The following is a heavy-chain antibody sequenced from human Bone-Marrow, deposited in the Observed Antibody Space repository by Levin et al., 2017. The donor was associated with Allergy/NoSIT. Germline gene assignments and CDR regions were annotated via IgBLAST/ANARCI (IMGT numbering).Heavy chain of an antibody. CDR1: GFSLSSYW. D-gene: IGHD3-16*01. CDR3: ARDLWGSADF. CDR2: INEDESVR. V-gene: IGHV3-7*01. Sequence: GGSLRLSCAASGFSLSSYWMSWVRQVPGKGLEWVANINEDESVRSYLDSVKGRFTISRDNGKNSLYLQMDSLRVEDTAVYYCARDLWGSADFWGQGTLVTVSS. J-gene: IGHJ4*02.